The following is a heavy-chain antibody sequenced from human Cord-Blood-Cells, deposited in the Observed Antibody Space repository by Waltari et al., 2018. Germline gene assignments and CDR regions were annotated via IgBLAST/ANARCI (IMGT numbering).Heavy chain of an antibody. CDR2: INHSGST. J-gene: IGHJ4*02. V-gene: IGHV4-34*01. D-gene: IGHD3-22*01. CDR3: ARGRGNDSSGYYYVDY. CDR1: GGSFSGYY. Sequence: QVQLQQWGAGLLKPSETLSLTCAVYGGSFSGYYWSWIRKPPGKGLEWIGEINHSGSTNYNPSLKSRVTISVDTSKNQFSLKLSSVTAADTAVYYCARGRGNDSSGYYYVDYWGQGTLVTVSS.